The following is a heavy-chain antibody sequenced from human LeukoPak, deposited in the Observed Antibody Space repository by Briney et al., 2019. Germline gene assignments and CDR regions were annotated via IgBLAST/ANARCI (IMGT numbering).Heavy chain of an antibody. CDR1: EFTFSSYA. D-gene: IGHD6-6*01. Sequence: GGSLRLSCAASEFTFSSYAMHWVRQAPGKGLEWVAVISYHGNTKYYTDSVKGRFTISRDNSKNTQYLQMNSLRSEDTAVYYCARDSSSSDWYFDYWGQGTLVTVSS. V-gene: IGHV3-30-3*01. J-gene: IGHJ4*02. CDR3: ARDSSSSDWYFDY. CDR2: ISYHGNTK.